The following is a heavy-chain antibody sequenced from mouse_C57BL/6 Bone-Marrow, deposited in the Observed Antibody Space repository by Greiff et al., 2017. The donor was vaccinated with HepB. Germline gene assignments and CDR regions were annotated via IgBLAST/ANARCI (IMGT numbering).Heavy chain of an antibody. CDR1: EYEFPSHD. D-gene: IGHD1-1*01. CDR3: ARASFYYYGSRVDY. Sequence: EVQVVESGGGLVQPGESLKLSCESNEYEFPSHDMSWVRKTPEKRLELVAAINSDGGSTYYPDTMERRFIISRDNTKKTLYLQMSSLRSEDTALYYCARASFYYYGSRVDYWGQGTSVTVSS. J-gene: IGHJ4*01. V-gene: IGHV5-2*01. CDR2: INSDGGST.